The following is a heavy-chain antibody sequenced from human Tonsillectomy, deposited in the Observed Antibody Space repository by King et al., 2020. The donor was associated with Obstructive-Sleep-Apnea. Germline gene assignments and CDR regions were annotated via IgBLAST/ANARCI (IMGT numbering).Heavy chain of an antibody. Sequence: VQLVESGGGLVQPGGSLRLSCAASGFTFSSYWMHWVRQAPGKGLVWVSRINSDGSSTTYADSVKGRFTISRDNAKNTLYLQMNSLRAEDTAVYYCARGDRGYSSSSGFDPWGQGILVTVSS. CDR2: INSDGSST. J-gene: IGHJ5*02. D-gene: IGHD6-13*01. V-gene: IGHV3-74*01. CDR3: ARGDRGYSSSSGFDP. CDR1: GFTFSSYW.